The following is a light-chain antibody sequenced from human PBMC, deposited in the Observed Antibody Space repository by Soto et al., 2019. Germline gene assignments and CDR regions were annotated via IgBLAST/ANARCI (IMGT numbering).Light chain of an antibody. CDR2: KAS. Sequence: DIQMTQSPSTLSASVGDRVTITCRASQSISSWLAWYQQKPGKAPKVLIYKASNLESGVPSRFSGSGSGTEFTLTINSLQPDDFATYYCQQYNSYWTFGQGTKVEIK. V-gene: IGKV1-5*03. CDR3: QQYNSYWT. J-gene: IGKJ1*01. CDR1: QSISSW.